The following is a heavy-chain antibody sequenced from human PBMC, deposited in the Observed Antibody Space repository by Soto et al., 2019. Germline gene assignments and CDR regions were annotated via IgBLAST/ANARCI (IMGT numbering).Heavy chain of an antibody. J-gene: IGHJ4*02. CDR2: IYWDDDK. CDR3: AHTLNYYGSGSYENLFDY. V-gene: IGHV2-5*02. Sequence: QITLKESGPTLVNPTQTLTLTCTFSGFSLSTSGVGVGWIRQPPGKALEWLALIYWDDDKRYSPSLKSRLTITKDTSKNQVVLTMTNMDPVDTATYYCAHTLNYYGSGSYENLFDYWGQGTLVTVSS. D-gene: IGHD3-10*01. CDR1: GFSLSTSGVG.